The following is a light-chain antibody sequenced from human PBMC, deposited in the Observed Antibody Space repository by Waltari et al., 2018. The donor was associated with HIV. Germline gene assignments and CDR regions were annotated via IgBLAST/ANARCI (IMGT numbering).Light chain of an antibody. Sequence: DIQMTQSPSSLSASVGDRVTITCQASQDINKYLNWYQQRRGKAPKLLIYDASNSHTGAPSRFSGAGSGTDFSYNISRLQPEDFATYYCQQYEKLPLTFGEGTRVEIK. J-gene: IGKJ4*01. CDR2: DAS. V-gene: IGKV1-33*01. CDR1: QDINKY. CDR3: QQYEKLPLT.